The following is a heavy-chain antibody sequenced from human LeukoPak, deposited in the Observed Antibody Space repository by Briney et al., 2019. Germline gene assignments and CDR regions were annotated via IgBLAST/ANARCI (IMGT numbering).Heavy chain of an antibody. CDR1: GYSFTGYY. CDR3: ARTGYSSSWLIDY. CDR2: INPYSGDT. J-gene: IGHJ4*02. Sequence: ASVKVSCKASGYSFTGYYIHWVRQAPGQGLEWLGWINPYSGDTNYAQNFQGRVTVTRDTSISTAYMELSRLRSDDTAVYYCARTGYSSSWLIDYWGQGTLVTVSS. V-gene: IGHV1-2*02. D-gene: IGHD6-13*01.